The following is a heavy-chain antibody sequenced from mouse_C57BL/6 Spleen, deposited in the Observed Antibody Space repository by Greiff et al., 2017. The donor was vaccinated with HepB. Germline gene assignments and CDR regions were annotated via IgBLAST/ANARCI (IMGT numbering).Heavy chain of an antibody. Sequence: DVHLVESGGGLVQPGGSLSLSCAASGFTFTDYYMSWVRQPPGKALEWLGFLRNKANGYTTEYSASVKGRFTISRDNSQSILYLQMNALRAEDSATYYCARSPLHAMDYWGQGTSVTVSS. V-gene: IGHV7-3*01. J-gene: IGHJ4*01. CDR1: GFTFTDYY. CDR3: ARSPLHAMDY. D-gene: IGHD6-1*01. CDR2: LRNKANGYTT.